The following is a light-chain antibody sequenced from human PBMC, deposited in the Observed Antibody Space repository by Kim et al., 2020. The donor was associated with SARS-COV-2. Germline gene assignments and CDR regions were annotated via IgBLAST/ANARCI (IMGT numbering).Light chain of an antibody. CDR3: QQYADSPLT. CDR2: DVS. V-gene: IGKV3-20*01. J-gene: IGKJ4*01. CDR1: QSGSSGY. Sequence: LTPGERVTLDGGARQSGSSGYLAWYQQKSDKPTRRVMDDVSGRATGIPDRFRGSGSGTDFTLTISTLEREDFAVFDGQQYADSPLTFGEGTKREI.